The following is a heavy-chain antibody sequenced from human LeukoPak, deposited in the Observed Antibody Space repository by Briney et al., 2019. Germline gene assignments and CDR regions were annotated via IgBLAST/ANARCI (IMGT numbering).Heavy chain of an antibody. CDR2: ISFDGSRR. Sequence: GGSLRLSCAASGFTFSDSGMHWVRQAPGKGLEWVAIISFDGSRRFYADSVRGRFTVSRDNSKNTLYLQMNSLRAEDTAVYYCAREDGDYPLDYWSQGTLVTVSS. CDR1: GFTFSDSG. D-gene: IGHD4-17*01. J-gene: IGHJ4*02. CDR3: AREDGDYPLDY. V-gene: IGHV3-30*03.